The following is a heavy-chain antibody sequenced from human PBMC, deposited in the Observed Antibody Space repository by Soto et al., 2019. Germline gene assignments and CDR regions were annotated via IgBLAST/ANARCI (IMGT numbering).Heavy chain of an antibody. D-gene: IGHD3-10*01. CDR1: GGTFSSYT. CDR2: IIPILGIA. Sequence: VKVSCKASGGTFSSYTISWVRQAPGQGLEWMGRIIPILGIANYAQKFQGRVTITADKSTSTVYMELSSLRSEDTAVDYCARDGIRFTMVRGVTLGQSYYYDGMDVWGKGTTVTVSS. V-gene: IGHV1-69*04. CDR3: ARDGIRFTMVRGVTLGQSYYYDGMDV. J-gene: IGHJ6*04.